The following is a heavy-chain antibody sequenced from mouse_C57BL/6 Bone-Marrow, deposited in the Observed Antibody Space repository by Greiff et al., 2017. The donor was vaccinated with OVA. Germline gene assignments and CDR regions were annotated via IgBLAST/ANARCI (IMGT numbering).Heavy chain of an antibody. CDR1: GYTFTDYY. Sequence: EVQLQQSGPVLVKPGASVKMSCKASGYTFTDYYMNWVKQSPGKSLEWIGVINPYNGGTSYNQKFKGKATLTVDKSSSTAYMELNSLTSEDFAVYYGERSYYDSYYYAMDYWGQGTSVTVSS. D-gene: IGHD2-4*01. J-gene: IGHJ4*01. CDR2: INPYNGGT. V-gene: IGHV1-19*01. CDR3: ERSYYDSYYYAMDY.